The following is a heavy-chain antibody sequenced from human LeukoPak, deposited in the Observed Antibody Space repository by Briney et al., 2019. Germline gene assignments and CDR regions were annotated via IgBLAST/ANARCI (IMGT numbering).Heavy chain of an antibody. J-gene: IGHJ6*04. D-gene: IGHD3-3*01. CDR1: GFTVSSND. CDR2: IYHSGET. CDR3: ARVGGGLTIFGALDV. V-gene: IGHV3-53*01. Sequence: GGSLRLSCVASGFTVSSNDMTWVRLAPGKGLEWVSVIYHSGETYYADSVKGRFTISRDNSNTVYLQMNSLRVEDTAVYYCARVGGGLTIFGALDVWGKGTTVTVSS.